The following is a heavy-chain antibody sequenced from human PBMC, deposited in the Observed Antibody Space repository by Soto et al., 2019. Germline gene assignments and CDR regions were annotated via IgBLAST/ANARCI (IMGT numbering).Heavy chain of an antibody. CDR3: ARAYIVAPILAFDI. D-gene: IGHD5-12*01. V-gene: IGHV1-46*03. CDR1: GYTFTTYS. CDR2: INPSGGST. Sequence: GASVKVSCKASGYTFTTYSIHWVRQAPGQGLEWMGIINPSGGSTSYAQKFQGRVTMTRDTSTSTVYMELSSLRSEDTAVYYCARAYIVAPILAFDIWGQGTMVTVSS. J-gene: IGHJ3*02.